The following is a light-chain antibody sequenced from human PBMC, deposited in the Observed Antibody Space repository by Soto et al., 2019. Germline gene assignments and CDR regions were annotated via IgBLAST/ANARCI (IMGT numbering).Light chain of an antibody. CDR2: QDN. CDR1: KLGDKY. V-gene: IGLV3-1*01. CDR3: QTWDSSTYVV. Sequence: SYELTQPPSVSVSPGQTASITCSGDKLGDKYACWYQQKPGQSPVVVIYQDNKRPSGIPERFSGSNSGNTATLTISGTQAMDEADYYCQTWDSSTYVVFGGGTKLTVL. J-gene: IGLJ2*01.